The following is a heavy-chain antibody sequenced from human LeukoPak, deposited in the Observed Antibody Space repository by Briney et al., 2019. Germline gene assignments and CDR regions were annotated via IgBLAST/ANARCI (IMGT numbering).Heavy chain of an antibody. Sequence: SQTLSLTCTVSGGSISSGDYYWSWIRQPPGKGPEWIGYIYYSGSTYYNPSLKSRVTISVDTSKNQFSLKLSSVTAADTAVYYCARDLRYYDFWSGYSPRGGWFDPWGQGTLVTVSS. J-gene: IGHJ5*02. V-gene: IGHV4-30-4*08. CDR3: ARDLRYYDFWSGYSPRGGWFDP. D-gene: IGHD3-3*01. CDR2: IYYSGST. CDR1: GGSISSGDYY.